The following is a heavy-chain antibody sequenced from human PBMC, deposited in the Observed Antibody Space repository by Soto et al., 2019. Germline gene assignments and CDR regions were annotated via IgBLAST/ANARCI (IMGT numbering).Heavy chain of an antibody. CDR1: GYTFTSYG. CDR2: ISAYNGNT. CDR3: ARDPGPIKVATPDAFDI. Sequence: GASVKVSCKASGYTFTSYGISWVRQAPGQGLEWMGWISAYNGNTNYAQKLQGRVTMTTDTSTSTAYMALRSLRSDDTAVYYCARDPGPIKVATPDAFDIWGQGTMVNVSS. J-gene: IGHJ3*02. V-gene: IGHV1-18*01. D-gene: IGHD5-12*01.